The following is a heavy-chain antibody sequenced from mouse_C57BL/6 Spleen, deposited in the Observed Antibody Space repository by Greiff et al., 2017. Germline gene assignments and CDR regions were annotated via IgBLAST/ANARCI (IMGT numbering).Heavy chain of an antibody. V-gene: IGHV1-4*01. Sequence: QVQLQQSGAELARPGASVKMSCKASGYTFTSYTLHWVKQRPGQGLEWIGYINPSSGYTKYNQKFKDKATLTADKSSSTTYMQLSSLTSEDSAVYYCARSDYYSNPTPYYFDYWGQGTTLTVSS. J-gene: IGHJ2*01. CDR3: ARSDYYSNPTPYYFDY. D-gene: IGHD2-5*01. CDR2: INPSSGYT. CDR1: GYTFTSYT.